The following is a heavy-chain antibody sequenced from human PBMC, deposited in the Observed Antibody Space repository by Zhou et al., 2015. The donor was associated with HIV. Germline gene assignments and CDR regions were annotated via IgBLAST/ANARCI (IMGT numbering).Heavy chain of an antibody. D-gene: IGHD3-3*01. CDR3: ARTAIYWYFDV. CDR1: GFTFTNAW. V-gene: IGHV3-7*01. CDR2: IKPDGTEK. J-gene: IGHJ2*01. Sequence: EVQLVESGGGLVKPGGSLRLSCAASGFTFTNAWMSWVRQAPGKGLEWVANIKPDGTEKYYLDSVKGRFTISRDNAKNSMYLQVNSLRADDTAVYYCARTAIYWYFDVWGRGTLVTVSS.